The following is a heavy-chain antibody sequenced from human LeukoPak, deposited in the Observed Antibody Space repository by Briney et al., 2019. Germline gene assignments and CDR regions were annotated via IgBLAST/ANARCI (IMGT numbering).Heavy chain of an antibody. J-gene: IGHJ5*02. Sequence: GGSLRLSCSASGFTFSTNSMHWVRQAPGKGLEFVSAITINGGSTYYADSVKGRFTISRDNSKNTLYLQTSSLRAEDTAVYYCVTVGMTSIWSYLRFDPRGQGTLVSVSS. CDR3: VTVGMTSIWSYLRFDP. D-gene: IGHD1-26*01. CDR1: GFTFSTNS. V-gene: IGHV3-64D*08. CDR2: ITINGGST.